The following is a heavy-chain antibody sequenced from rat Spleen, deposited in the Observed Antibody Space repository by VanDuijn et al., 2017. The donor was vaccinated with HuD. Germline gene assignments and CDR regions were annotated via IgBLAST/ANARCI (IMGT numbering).Heavy chain of an antibody. CDR3: ARLPIYYYSSYERYYFDY. Sequence: EVQLVESGGGLVQPGRSLKLSCAASGFTFSDYYMAWVRQAPKKGLEWVASISYEGSSTYYGDSVKGRFTISRDNAKSTLYLQMNSLKSEDTATYYCARLPIYYYSSYERYYFDYWGQGVMVTVSS. CDR1: GFTFSDYY. J-gene: IGHJ2*01. V-gene: IGHV5-22*01. D-gene: IGHD1-2*01. CDR2: ISYEGSST.